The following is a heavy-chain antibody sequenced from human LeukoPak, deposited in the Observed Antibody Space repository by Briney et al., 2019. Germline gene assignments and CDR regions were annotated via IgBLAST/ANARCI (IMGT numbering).Heavy chain of an antibody. CDR2: IYHSAST. D-gene: IGHD3-10*01. CDR1: GGSISSSNW. J-gene: IGHJ4*02. V-gene: IGHV4-4*02. Sequence: SETLSLTCAVSGGSISSSNWGSRVRQPAGKGLEWIGEIYHSASTTYNPSLKSRVTISVDKCKNQFSLKLSAVTAEDTAVYYCAVYGSGSYFIDYWGQGTLVSVSS. CDR3: AVYGSGSYFIDY.